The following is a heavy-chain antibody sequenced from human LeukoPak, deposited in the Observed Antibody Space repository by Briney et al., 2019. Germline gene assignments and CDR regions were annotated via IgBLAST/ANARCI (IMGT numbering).Heavy chain of an antibody. J-gene: IGHJ4*02. V-gene: IGHV4-34*01. CDR1: GGSFSGYY. D-gene: IGHD1-26*01. CDR3: ARWAHSGSYRY. CDR2: INHSGST. Sequence: PSETLSLTCAVYGGSFSGYYWSWIRQPPGKGRGWIGEINHSGSTNYNPSLKSRVTISVGTSKNQFSLKLSSVTAADTAVYYCARWAHSGSYRYWGQGTLVTVSS.